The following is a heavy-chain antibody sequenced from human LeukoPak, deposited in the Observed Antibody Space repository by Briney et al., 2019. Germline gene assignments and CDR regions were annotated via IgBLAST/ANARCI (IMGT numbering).Heavy chain of an antibody. D-gene: IGHD5-18*01. J-gene: IGHJ6*02. CDR3: AREGVGRIQPNYYYYGMDV. V-gene: IGHV3-74*01. CDR2: INSDGSST. Sequence: GGSLRLSCAASGFTFSSYWMHWVRQAPGKGLVWVSRINSDGSSTSYADSVKGRFTISRDNAKNTLYLQMNSLRAEDTAVYYCAREGVGRIQPNYYYYGMDVWGQGTTVTVSS. CDR1: GFTFSSYW.